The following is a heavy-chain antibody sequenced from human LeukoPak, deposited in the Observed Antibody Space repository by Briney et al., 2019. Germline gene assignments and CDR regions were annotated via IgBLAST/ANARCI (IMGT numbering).Heavy chain of an antibody. V-gene: IGHV4-34*01. CDR3: ARGRDGYRGAFDI. Sequence: SETLSLTCAVYGGSFSGYYWSWIRQPPGKGLEWIGGINHSGSTNYNPSLKSRVTIPVDTSKNQFSLKLSSVTAADTAVYYCARGRDGYRGAFDIWGQGTKVTVSS. D-gene: IGHD5-24*01. CDR2: INHSGST. CDR1: GGSFSGYY. J-gene: IGHJ3*02.